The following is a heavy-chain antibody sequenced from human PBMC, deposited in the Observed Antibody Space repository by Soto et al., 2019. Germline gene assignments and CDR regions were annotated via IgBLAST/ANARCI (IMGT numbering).Heavy chain of an antibody. D-gene: IGHD3-10*01. Sequence: VKVSCKASGGTFTAYPMHWVRQAPGQRLEWMGWTNVANGDTGYSQKFQGRVTVTRDTSASTVYMELSSLTSEDTAVYYCARKDYYGAGIYYFDHWGQGTLVTVSS. CDR2: TNVANGDT. CDR1: GGTFTAYP. J-gene: IGHJ4*02. CDR3: ARKDYYGAGIYYFDH. V-gene: IGHV1-3*01.